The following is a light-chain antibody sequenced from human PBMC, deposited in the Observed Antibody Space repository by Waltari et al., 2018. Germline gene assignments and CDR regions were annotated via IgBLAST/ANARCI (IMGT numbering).Light chain of an antibody. CDR3: ATWDNSLTDVV. CDR2: DND. Sequence: QSVLTQPPSVSAAPGQQVTIPSSGGTSNIGTSYVSLYQHLPGAAPKLLIYDNDKRPSGIPDRFSASRSGTSATLGITGLQIGDEADYYCATWDNSLTDVVFGGGTKLTVL. J-gene: IGLJ2*01. CDR1: TSNIGTSY. V-gene: IGLV1-51*01.